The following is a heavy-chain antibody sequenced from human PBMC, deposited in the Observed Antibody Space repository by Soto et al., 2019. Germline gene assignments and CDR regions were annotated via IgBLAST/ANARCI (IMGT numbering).Heavy chain of an antibody. CDR3: ARSQTTVTSYDY. CDR1: DGSSSRGDYY. D-gene: IGHD4-17*01. CDR2: IYYSGST. Sequence: QTLSLTCTVSDGSSSRGDYYCSINRQPPGKGLEWIGYIYYSGSTYYNPSLKSRVTISVDTSKNQFSLKLSSVTAADTAVYYCARSQTTVTSYDYWGQGTLVTVSS. V-gene: IGHV4-30-4*01. J-gene: IGHJ4*02.